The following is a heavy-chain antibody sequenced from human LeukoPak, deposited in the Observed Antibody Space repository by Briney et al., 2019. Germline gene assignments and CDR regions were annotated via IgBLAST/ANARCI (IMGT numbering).Heavy chain of an antibody. CDR2: SGSSRCYI. CDR3: ARQWFGEFYFGY. CDR1: GFTFSSYS. Sequence: GGSLRLSCAASGFTFSSYSMNWVRQAPGEGLEWVASSGSSRCYIYYADSVQIRFTISRDNAKNSLYPQMNSLRAEDTAAYYCARQWFGEFYFGYWGQGTLVTVSS. V-gene: IGHV3-21*01. D-gene: IGHD3-10*01. J-gene: IGHJ4*02.